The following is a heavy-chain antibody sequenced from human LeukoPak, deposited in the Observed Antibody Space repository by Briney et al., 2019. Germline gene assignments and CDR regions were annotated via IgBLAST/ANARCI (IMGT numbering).Heavy chain of an antibody. J-gene: IGHJ3*02. Sequence: ASVKVSCMASGYTFTKYHMHAVRPAPGQGVEWMGCINTKSGGKNYPQKLQGRVTMTRDTSISTTYMYLSKLRADDTAVYYCASPGDCSRTSCYAGGSVFDIWGQGTMVTVSS. CDR3: ASPGDCSRTSCYAGGSVFDI. D-gene: IGHD2-2*01. CDR2: INTKSGGK. CDR1: GYTFTKYH. V-gene: IGHV1-2*02.